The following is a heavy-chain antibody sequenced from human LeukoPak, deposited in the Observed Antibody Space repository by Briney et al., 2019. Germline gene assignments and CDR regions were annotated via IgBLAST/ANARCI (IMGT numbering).Heavy chain of an antibody. CDR3: ARDDYGANQFAN. D-gene: IGHD4-23*01. J-gene: IGHJ4*02. CDR1: GGSINSYY. Sequence: SETLSLTCTVSGGSINSYYWSWIRQPPGKGLEWIGYIYYSGSTKYNPSLKSRVTISVDTSKNQFSLKVRSVTAADTAVYYCARDDYGANQFANWGQGTLVTVSS. V-gene: IGHV4-59*01. CDR2: IYYSGST.